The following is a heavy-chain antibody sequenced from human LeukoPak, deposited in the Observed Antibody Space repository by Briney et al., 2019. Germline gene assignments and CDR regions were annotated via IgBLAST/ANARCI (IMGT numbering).Heavy chain of an antibody. D-gene: IGHD6-13*01. V-gene: IGHV4-30-4*01. CDR2: IYYSGST. CDR3: ARVGSSSWYGWFDP. Sequence: SETLSLTCTVSGGSISSGDYYWSWIRQPPGKGLEWIGYIYYSGSTYYNPSLKSRVTISVDTSKNQFSLKLSSVTAADTVVYYCARVGSSSWYGWFDPWGQGTLVTVSS. CDR1: GGSISSGDYY. J-gene: IGHJ5*02.